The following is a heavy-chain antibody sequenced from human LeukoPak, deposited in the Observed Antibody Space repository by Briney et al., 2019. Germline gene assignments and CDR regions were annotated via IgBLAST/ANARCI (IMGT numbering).Heavy chain of an antibody. Sequence: PGGSLRLSCAASGFTFNSYGMHWVRQAPGKGLEWVAVIWYDGSNKYYADSVKSRFTISRDNSKNALYLQMNSLRVEDTAVYYCAREMTTAFDYWGQGTLVTVSS. J-gene: IGHJ4*02. CDR2: IWYDGSNK. V-gene: IGHV3-33*01. D-gene: IGHD4-17*01. CDR3: AREMTTAFDY. CDR1: GFTFNSYG.